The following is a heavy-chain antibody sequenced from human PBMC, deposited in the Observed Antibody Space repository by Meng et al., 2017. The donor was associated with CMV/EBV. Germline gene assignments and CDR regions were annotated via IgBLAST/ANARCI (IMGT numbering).Heavy chain of an antibody. J-gene: IGHJ6*02. V-gene: IGHV2-70*20. CDR1: GFSLSTSGMC. CDR3: ARNRGTVPPYYYGMDV. D-gene: IGHD2-2*01. CDR2: IDWDDDK. Sequence: SGPTLVKPTQTLTLTCTFSGFSLSTSGMCVSWVRQPPGKALEWLALIDWDDDKYYSTSLKTRLTISKDTSKNQVVLTMTNMDPVDTATYYCARNRGTVPPYYYGMDVWGQGTTVTVSS.